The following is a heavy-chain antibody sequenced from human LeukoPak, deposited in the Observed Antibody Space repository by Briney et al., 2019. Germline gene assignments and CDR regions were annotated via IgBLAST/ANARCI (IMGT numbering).Heavy chain of an antibody. D-gene: IGHD3-16*02. CDR2: TRTDGSA. V-gene: IGHV3-53*01. Sequence: GGSLRLSCAASGFAVSNNEMSWVRQAPGKGLEWVSVTRTDGSADYADSVKGRFTVSRDNSKNTLYLQMSSLRVEDTAVYYCRGWLSSYNMDVWGRGTTVTVSS. J-gene: IGHJ6*03. CDR3: RGWLSSYNMDV. CDR1: GFAVSNNE.